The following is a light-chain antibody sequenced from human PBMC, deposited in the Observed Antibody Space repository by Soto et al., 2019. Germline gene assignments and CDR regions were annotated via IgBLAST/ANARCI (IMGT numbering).Light chain of an antibody. V-gene: IGKV1-33*01. CDR1: QSISNH. Sequence: DIQMTQSPSSLSASVEDRVIITCRASQSISNHLNWYQQKPGKAPKLLIFAASSLQSGVPSRFSGSRSGTHFTFTISNLQPEDIATYYCQQYDNLPPTWTFGQGTKVEIE. J-gene: IGKJ1*01. CDR2: AAS. CDR3: QQYDNLPPTWT.